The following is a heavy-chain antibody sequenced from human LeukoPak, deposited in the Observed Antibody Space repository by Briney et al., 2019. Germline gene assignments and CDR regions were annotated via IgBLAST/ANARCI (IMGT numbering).Heavy chain of an antibody. D-gene: IGHD6-19*01. Sequence: SETLSLTCTVSGGSISSSSYYWGWIRQPPGKGLEWIGSVYYSGSTYYNPSLKSRVTISVDTSKNQFSLKLSSVTAADTAVYYCAGGSGWLIDSWGQGTLVTVSS. CDR3: AGGSGWLIDS. CDR1: GGSISSSSYY. J-gene: IGHJ4*02. CDR2: VYYSGST. V-gene: IGHV4-39*01.